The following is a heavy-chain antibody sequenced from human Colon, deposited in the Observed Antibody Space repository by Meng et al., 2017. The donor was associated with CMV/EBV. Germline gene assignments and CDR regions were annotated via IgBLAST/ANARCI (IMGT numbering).Heavy chain of an antibody. CDR1: GFTVSSNY. V-gene: IGHV3-66*02. J-gene: IGHJ6*02. Sequence: GESLKISCAASGFTVSSNYMSWVRQAPGKGLEWVSVIYSGGSTYYADSVKGRFTISRDNSKNTLYLQMNSLRAEDTAVYYCARDYSEMATAGYYYGMDVWGQGTTVTVSS. CDR2: IYSGGST. CDR3: ARDYSEMATAGYYYGMDV. D-gene: IGHD5-24*01.